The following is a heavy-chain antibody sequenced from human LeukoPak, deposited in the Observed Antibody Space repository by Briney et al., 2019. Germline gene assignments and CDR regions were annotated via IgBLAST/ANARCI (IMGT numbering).Heavy chain of an antibody. CDR2: IYTSGST. Sequence: PSETLSLTCTVSGASISSGSHYWSWIRQPAGKGLEWIGRIYTSGSTNYNPSLKSRVTISVDTSKNQFSLKLNSVTAADTAVYYCASRVRMGPHLVRNPYGMDVWGQGTTVTVSS. CDR3: ASRVRMGPHLVRNPYGMDV. J-gene: IGHJ6*02. CDR1: GASISSGSHY. V-gene: IGHV4-61*02. D-gene: IGHD6-13*01.